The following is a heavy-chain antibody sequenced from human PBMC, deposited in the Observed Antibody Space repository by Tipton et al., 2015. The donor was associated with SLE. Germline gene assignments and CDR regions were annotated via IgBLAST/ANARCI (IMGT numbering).Heavy chain of an antibody. Sequence: SLRLSCAASGFTVSNKYMNWVRQAPGKGLEWVSVIYSAGSTYYADSVKGRFTISRDNSKNTLYHQMNSLRAEDTAVYYCARSYDDIYYYYYMDVWGKGTTVTVSS. D-gene: IGHD3-3*01. CDR2: IYSAGST. V-gene: IGHV3-53*01. CDR3: ARSYDDIYYYYYMDV. CDR1: GFTVSNKY. J-gene: IGHJ6*03.